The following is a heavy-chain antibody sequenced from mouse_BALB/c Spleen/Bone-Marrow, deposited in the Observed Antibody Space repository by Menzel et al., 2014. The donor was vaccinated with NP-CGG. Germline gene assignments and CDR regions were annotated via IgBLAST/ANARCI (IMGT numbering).Heavy chain of an antibody. J-gene: IGHJ4*01. Sequence: VKLVESGAGLVKPGASVKLSCKASGYTFTDYIIHWVKQRSGQGLEWIGWFYPGSFHMKYNEKFKDRATLTADKSSSTVYMELNRLTSEDSAVYFCARHEERGIYSDCLYAMDYWGQGTSVTVSS. D-gene: IGHD2-4*01. CDR1: GYTFTDYI. CDR2: FYPGSFHM. V-gene: IGHV1-62-2*01. CDR3: ARHEERGIYSDCLYAMDY.